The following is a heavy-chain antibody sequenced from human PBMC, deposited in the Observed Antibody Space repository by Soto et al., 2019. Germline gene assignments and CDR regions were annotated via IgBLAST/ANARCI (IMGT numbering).Heavy chain of an antibody. J-gene: IGHJ4*02. CDR2: IYYSGST. V-gene: IGHV4-30-4*01. CDR1: GGSISSGDYY. CDR3: ARDRMIGVGEYFDY. Sequence: SETLSLTCTVSGGSISSGDYYWSWIRQPPGKGLEWIGYIYYSGSTYYNPSLKSRVTISVDTSKNQFSLKLSSVTAADTAVYYCARDRMIGVGEYFDYWGQGTLVTVSS. D-gene: IGHD3-10*01.